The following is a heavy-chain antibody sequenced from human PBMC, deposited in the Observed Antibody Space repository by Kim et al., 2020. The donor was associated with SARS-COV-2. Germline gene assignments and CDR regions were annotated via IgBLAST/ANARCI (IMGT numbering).Heavy chain of an antibody. CDR1: GGSISSYY. V-gene: IGHV4-59*13. CDR2: IYYSGST. CDR3: ASAPYYYDSSGYYYPMGRLDY. D-gene: IGHD3-22*01. J-gene: IGHJ4*02. Sequence: SETLSLTCTVSGGSISSYYWSWIRQPPGKGLEWIGYIYYSGSTNYNPSLKSRVTISVDTSKNQFSLKLSSVTAADTAVYYCASAPYYYDSSGYYYPMGRLDYWGQGTLVTVSS.